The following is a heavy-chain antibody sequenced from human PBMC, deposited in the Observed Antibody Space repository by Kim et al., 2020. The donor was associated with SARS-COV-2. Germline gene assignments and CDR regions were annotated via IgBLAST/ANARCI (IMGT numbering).Heavy chain of an antibody. Sequence: SVKVSCKASGGTFSSYAISWVRQAPGQGLEWMGGIIPILGTANYAQMFQGRVTITADESTSTAYMELSSLRSEDPAVYYCARAKNGLRTPLPYYYYGMD. CDR1: GGTFSSYA. CDR2: IIPILGTA. V-gene: IGHV1-69*13. D-gene: IGHD5-12*01. CDR3: ARAKNGLRTPLPYYYYGMD. J-gene: IGHJ6*01.